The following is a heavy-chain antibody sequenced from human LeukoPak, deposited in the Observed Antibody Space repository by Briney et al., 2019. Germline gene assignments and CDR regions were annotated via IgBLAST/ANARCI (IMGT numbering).Heavy chain of an antibody. J-gene: IGHJ4*02. CDR1: GFTFSSHG. CDR2: IRYDGSNK. V-gene: IGHV3-30*02. D-gene: IGHD4-17*01. Sequence: GGSLRLSCAASGFTFSSHGMHWVRQAPGKGLEWVAFIRYDGSNKYYADSVKGRFTISRDNSKNTLYLQMNSLRAEDTAVYYCAKDRYDYGDLSFDYWGQGTLVTVSS. CDR3: AKDRYDYGDLSFDY.